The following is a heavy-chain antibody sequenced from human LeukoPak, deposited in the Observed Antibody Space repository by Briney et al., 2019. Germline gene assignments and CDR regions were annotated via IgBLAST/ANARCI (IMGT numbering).Heavy chain of an antibody. V-gene: IGHV3-23*01. CDR2: ISGSGGRT. D-gene: IGHD3-10*01. CDR1: GFTFSSYA. J-gene: IGHJ3*02. CDR3: AKAGVLLWFGELLNAFDI. Sequence: GGSLRLSCAASGFTFSSYAMSWVRHAPGKGLEWVSAISGSGGRTYYADSVKGRFTISRDNSKNTLYLQMNSLRAEDTAVYYCAKAGVLLWFGELLNAFDIWGQGTMVTVSS.